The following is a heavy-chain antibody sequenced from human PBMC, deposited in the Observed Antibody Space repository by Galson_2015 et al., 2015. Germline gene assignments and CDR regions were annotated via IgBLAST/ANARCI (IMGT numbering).Heavy chain of an antibody. V-gene: IGHV3-21*01. D-gene: IGHD7-27*01. CDR1: GFPFSSYT. J-gene: IGHJ4*02. Sequence: SLRLSCAASGFPFSSYTMNWVRQAPGKGLQWVSSISGRSTLIFYSDSVKGRFTISRDNAKNSLSLQMNSLRGDDTAVYYCTRHLGIGSGSPEFWGQGTLVAVSS. CDR3: TRHLGIGSGSPEF. CDR2: ISGRSTLI.